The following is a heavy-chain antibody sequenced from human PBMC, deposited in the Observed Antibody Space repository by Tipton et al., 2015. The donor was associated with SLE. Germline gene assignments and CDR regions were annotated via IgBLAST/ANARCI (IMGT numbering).Heavy chain of an antibody. Sequence: QSGAEVKKPGSSVKVSCKASGGTFSSYAISWVRQAPGQGLEWMGGIIPIFGTANYPQKFQGRVTITADESTSTAYMELSSLRSEDTAVYDCARGASYYWYMDVWGKGTTVTISS. J-gene: IGHJ6*03. V-gene: IGHV1-69*01. D-gene: IGHD3-10*01. CDR1: GGTFSSYA. CDR3: ARGASYYWYMDV. CDR2: IIPIFGTA.